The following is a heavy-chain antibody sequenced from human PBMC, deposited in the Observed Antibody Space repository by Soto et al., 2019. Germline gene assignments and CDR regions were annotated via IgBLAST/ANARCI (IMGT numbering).Heavy chain of an antibody. CDR2: IYYSGST. D-gene: IGHD2-15*01. CDR3: TREGRYCSGGSCYTDAFDI. V-gene: IGHV4-59*11. CDR1: GGSMSSQY. J-gene: IGHJ3*02. Sequence: SETLSLTCTVSGGSMSSQYWSWIRQPPGKGLEWIGYIYYSGSTNCNPSLKSRVTMSVDTSKNQFSLKLTSVTAADTAVYYCTREGRYCSGGSCYTDAFDIWGQGTLVTVSS.